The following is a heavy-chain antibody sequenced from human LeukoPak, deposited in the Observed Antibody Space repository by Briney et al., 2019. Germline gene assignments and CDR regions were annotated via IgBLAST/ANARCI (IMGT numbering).Heavy chain of an antibody. CDR2: IYYSGST. V-gene: IGHV4-59*01. D-gene: IGHD5-12*01. Sequence: SETLSLTCAVSGGSFSGYYWTWIRQPPGKGLEWIGYIYYSGSTNYNPSLKSRVTISVDTSKNQFSLKLSSVTAADTAVYYCASGQWMRPGYWGQGTLVTVSS. J-gene: IGHJ4*02. CDR3: ASGQWMRPGY. CDR1: GGSFSGYY.